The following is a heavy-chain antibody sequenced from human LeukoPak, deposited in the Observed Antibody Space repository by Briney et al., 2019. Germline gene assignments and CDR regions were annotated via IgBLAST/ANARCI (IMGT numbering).Heavy chain of an antibody. V-gene: IGHV4-59*08. D-gene: IGHD2-21*01. CDR1: GDSVSNYY. Sequence: SETLSLTCTVSGDSVSNYYWSWIRQPPGKRLEWIGYIHYSGSTNYNPSLKSRVTTSVDTSKKQFSLKLRSVTAADTAVYYCARSVSWGLLVRDNAFDIWAKGQWSPSLQ. CDR3: ARSVSWGLLVRDNAFDI. CDR2: IHYSGST. J-gene: IGHJ3*02.